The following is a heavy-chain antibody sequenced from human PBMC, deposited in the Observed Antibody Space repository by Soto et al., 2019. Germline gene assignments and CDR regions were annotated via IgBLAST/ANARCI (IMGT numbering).Heavy chain of an antibody. V-gene: IGHV4-59*01. Sequence: SETLSLTCTVSGGSISSYYWSWIRQPPGKGLEWIGYIYYSGSTNYNPSLKSRVTISVDTSKNQFSLKLSSVTAADTAVYYCARDSSGYFDYWGQGTLVTVSS. CDR3: ARDSSGYFDY. D-gene: IGHD6-19*01. J-gene: IGHJ4*02. CDR2: IYYSGST. CDR1: GGSISSYY.